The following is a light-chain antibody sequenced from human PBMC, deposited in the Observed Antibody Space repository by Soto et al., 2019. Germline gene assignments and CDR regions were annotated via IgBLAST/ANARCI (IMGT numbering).Light chain of an antibody. CDR1: QSISRQ. CDR2: QAS. Sequence: DIQMTQSPSTLSASVGDRVSITCRASQSISRQLAWYQQKPGKAPNLLIYQASNLETGVPSRFTGSGSGTESTLTISSLQPEDLATYYCLQYQSYWTFGQGTKVEVK. V-gene: IGKV1-5*03. CDR3: LQYQSYWT. J-gene: IGKJ1*01.